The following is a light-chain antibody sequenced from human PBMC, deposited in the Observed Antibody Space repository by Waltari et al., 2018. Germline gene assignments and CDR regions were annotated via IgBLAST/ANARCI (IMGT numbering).Light chain of an antibody. CDR3: QQYYSIPYT. CDR1: QNINSF. CDR2: AAS. Sequence: DIQMTQSPSSLSASVGDRVTITCRASQNINSFLNWYQQKPGRAPKPLIYAASSLHSGVPSRFSGSGSGTDNTLTISSLQAEDVAVYYCQQYYSIPYTFGPGTKLEIK. J-gene: IGKJ2*01. V-gene: IGKV1-39*01.